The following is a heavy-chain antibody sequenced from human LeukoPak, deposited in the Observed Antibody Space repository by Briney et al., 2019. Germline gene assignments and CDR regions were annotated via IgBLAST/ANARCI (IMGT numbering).Heavy chain of an antibody. D-gene: IGHD3-9*01. V-gene: IGHV3-23*01. CDR2: ISGSGGST. J-gene: IGHJ4*02. CDR1: GFTFSSYG. CDR3: AKDSGVLRHFDWLSYFDY. Sequence: GGSLRLSCAASGFTFSSYGMSWVRQAPGKGLEWVSAISGSGGSTYYADSVKGRFTISRDISKRTLYLQMNSLRAEDTAVYYCAKDSGVLRHFDWLSYFDYWGQGTLVTVSS.